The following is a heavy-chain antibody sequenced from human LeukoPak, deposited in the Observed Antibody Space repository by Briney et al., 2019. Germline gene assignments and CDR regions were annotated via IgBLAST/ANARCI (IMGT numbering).Heavy chain of an antibody. V-gene: IGHV1-2*06. D-gene: IGHD3-22*01. CDR2: INPNSGGT. Sequence: ASVKVSCKDSGYTFTGYYMHWVRQAPGQGLEWMGRINPNSGGTNYAQKFQGRVTMTRDTSISTAYMELSRLRSDDTAVYYCAREPNYYDSIMVDYWGQGTLVTVSS. CDR1: GYTFTGYY. J-gene: IGHJ4*02. CDR3: AREPNYYDSIMVDY.